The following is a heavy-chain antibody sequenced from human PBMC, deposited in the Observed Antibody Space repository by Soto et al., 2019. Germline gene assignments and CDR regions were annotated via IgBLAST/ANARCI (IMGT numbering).Heavy chain of an antibody. Sequence: SETLSLTCTVSGESIRSDTDYWAWIRQPPGKGPEWIGSIYYSGSTYYNPSLKSRITISVDTSKNQFSLKLNSVTAADTAVYYCARRLEEFGNYWFDPWGKGTLVTVSS. CDR1: GESIRSDTDY. V-gene: IGHV4-39*01. D-gene: IGHD3-10*01. J-gene: IGHJ5*02. CDR2: IYYSGST. CDR3: ARRLEEFGNYWFDP.